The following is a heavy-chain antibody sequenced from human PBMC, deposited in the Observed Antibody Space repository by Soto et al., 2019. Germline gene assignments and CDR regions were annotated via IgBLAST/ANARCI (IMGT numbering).Heavy chain of an antibody. J-gene: IGHJ6*02. Sequence: GSLRLSCAASGFTVSSNYMSWVRQAPGKGLEWVSVIYSGGSTYYADSVKGRFTISRDNSKNTLYLQMNSLRAEDTAVYYCARSPSSSVAVAGTYYYYGMDVWGQGTTVTVSS. D-gene: IGHD6-19*01. CDR3: ARSPSSSVAVAGTYYYYGMDV. CDR2: IYSGGST. V-gene: IGHV3-53*01. CDR1: GFTVSSNY.